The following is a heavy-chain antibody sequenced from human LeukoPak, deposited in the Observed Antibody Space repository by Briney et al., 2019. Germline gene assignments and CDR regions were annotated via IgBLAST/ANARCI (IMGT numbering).Heavy chain of an antibody. Sequence: GGSLSLSCSASAFTFSSIGMEWVPPGPGKGREWGAVISNDGSNKYYADSVNGRFNISRDNSKNTLYLQMNSLRAEDTAVYYCARDLQLWTTRDTRGGAQVGYWGQGTLVTVSA. V-gene: IGHV3-30*03. D-gene: IGHD5-18*01. J-gene: IGHJ4*02. CDR3: ARDLQLWTTRDTRGGAQVGY. CDR1: AFTFSSIG. CDR2: ISNDGSNK.